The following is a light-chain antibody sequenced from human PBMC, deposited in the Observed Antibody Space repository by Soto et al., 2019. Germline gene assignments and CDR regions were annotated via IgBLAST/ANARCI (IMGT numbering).Light chain of an antibody. CDR3: QHDVSSPPYT. Sequence: ESVLTQSPGTVSLSPGERATLSCRASQSVSSSYLAWFQQKPGQAPRLLIYDASSRATGIPDRFSGSGSGTDFTLTIIRLEPEDFAVYSWQHDVSSPPYTFGQGTKLEIK. J-gene: IGKJ2*01. CDR2: DAS. V-gene: IGKV3-20*01. CDR1: QSVSSSY.